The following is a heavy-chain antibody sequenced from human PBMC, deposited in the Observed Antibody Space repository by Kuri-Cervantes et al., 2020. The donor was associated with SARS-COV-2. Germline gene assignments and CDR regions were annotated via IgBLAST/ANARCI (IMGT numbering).Heavy chain of an antibody. V-gene: IGHV3-23*01. CDR1: GFTFSNYA. CDR2: ISGSGDDT. Sequence: GESLKISCVASGFTFSNYALIWVRQAPGKGLEWVSSISGSGDDTHYADSVKGRFTISRDISKNTLYLQMNSLRAEDTAVHYCARLLARILSYHHSLVVYYFDYWGQGPLVTVSS. CDR3: ARLLARILSYHHSLVVYYFDY. D-gene: IGHD2-2*01. J-gene: IGHJ4*02.